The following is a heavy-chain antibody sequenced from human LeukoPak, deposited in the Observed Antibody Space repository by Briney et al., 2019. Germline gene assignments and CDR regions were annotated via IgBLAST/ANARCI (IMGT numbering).Heavy chain of an antibody. Sequence: QPGRSLRLSCAASGFTFDDYAMHWVRQAPGKGLEWVSGISWNSGSIGYADSVKGRFTISRDNAKNSLYLQMNSLRAEDTALYYCAKASGYCSSTSCYYYYYGMDVWGQGTTVTVSS. CDR2: ISWNSGSI. CDR3: AKASGYCSSTSCYYYYYGMDV. D-gene: IGHD2-2*01. J-gene: IGHJ6*02. V-gene: IGHV3-9*01. CDR1: GFTFDDYA.